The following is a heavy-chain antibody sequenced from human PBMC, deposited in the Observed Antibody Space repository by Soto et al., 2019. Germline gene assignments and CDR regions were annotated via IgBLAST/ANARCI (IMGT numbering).Heavy chain of an antibody. CDR1: GFTIGAYG. CDR3: ARDVGSGNYYKGVYYYYYMDV. J-gene: IGHJ6*03. CDR2: ISSYGGNI. V-gene: IGHV3-64*01. Sequence: EVQLVESGGGLVQPGDSLRLSCAASGFTIGAYGLHWVRQAPGKALEYISAISSYGGNIYYANPVKGRFTISRDNSKNTLYLQMGSLRTEDMGVYYCARDVGSGNYYKGVYYYYYMDVWGKGTTVTVSS. D-gene: IGHD3-10*01.